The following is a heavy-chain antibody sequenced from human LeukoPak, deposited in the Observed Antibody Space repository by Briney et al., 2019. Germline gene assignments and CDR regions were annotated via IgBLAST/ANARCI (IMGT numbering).Heavy chain of an antibody. CDR1: GFTFRSYG. CDR3: AKDRGTVTTLDAFDI. D-gene: IGHD4-17*01. J-gene: IGHJ3*02. CDR2: IRYDGSNK. V-gene: IGHV3-30*02. Sequence: GGSLRLSCAASGFTFRSYGMHWVRQAPGKGLEWVTFIRYDGSNKYYADSVKGRFTISRDNSKNTLYLQMNSLRAEDTAVYYCAKDRGTVTTLDAFDIWGQGTMVTVSS.